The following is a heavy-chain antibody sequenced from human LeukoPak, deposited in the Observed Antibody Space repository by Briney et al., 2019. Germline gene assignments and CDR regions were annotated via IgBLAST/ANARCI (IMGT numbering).Heavy chain of an antibody. Sequence: ASVKVSCKASGGTFSSYAINWVRQAPGQGLEWMGWMNPNSGNTGYAQKFQGRVTMTRNTSITTAYMELSSLRSEDTAVYYCARGLVVLGATSWAFDIWGHGAMVTVSS. CDR1: GGTFSSYA. CDR3: ARGLVVLGATSWAFDI. D-gene: IGHD2-15*01. J-gene: IGHJ3*02. V-gene: IGHV1-8*02. CDR2: MNPNSGNT.